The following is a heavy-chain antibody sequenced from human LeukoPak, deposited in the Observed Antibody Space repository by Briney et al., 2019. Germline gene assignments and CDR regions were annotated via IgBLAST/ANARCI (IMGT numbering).Heavy chain of an antibody. D-gene: IGHD4-17*01. Sequence: ASVKVSCKASGYTFTSYYMHWVRQAPGQGREWMGIINPSGGSTSYAQKFQGRVTMTRDTSTSTVYMELSSLRSEDTAVYYCAREVSITSTVTNNWFDPWGQGTLVTVSS. V-gene: IGHV1-46*01. CDR3: AREVSITSTVTNNWFDP. CDR1: GYTFTSYY. J-gene: IGHJ5*02. CDR2: INPSGGST.